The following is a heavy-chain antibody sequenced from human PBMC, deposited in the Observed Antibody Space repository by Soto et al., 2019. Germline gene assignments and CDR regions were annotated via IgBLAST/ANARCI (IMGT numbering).Heavy chain of an antibody. Sequence: GASVKVSCKASGGTSSSYAISWVRQAPGQGLEWMGGIIPIFGTANYAQKFQGRVTITADKSTSTAYMELSSLRSEDTAVYYCARSIVVVVAGDYGMDVWGQGTTVTVSS. D-gene: IGHD2-15*01. CDR1: GGTSSSYA. V-gene: IGHV1-69*06. J-gene: IGHJ6*02. CDR2: IIPIFGTA. CDR3: ARSIVVVVAGDYGMDV.